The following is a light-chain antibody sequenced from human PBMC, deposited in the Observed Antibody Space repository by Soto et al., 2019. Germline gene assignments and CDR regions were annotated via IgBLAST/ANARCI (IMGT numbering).Light chain of an antibody. CDR3: QPCYSYPPFT. CDR1: EDVSNY. CDR2: AAS. Sequence: AIRMTQSPSSLSASTGDTVTISCRASEDVSNYLAWYQQKPGKAPKLLIYAASALQSGVPSRFSGSGSGTDFTPTIRSLQSEDFATYYCQPCYSYPPFTCGPGPKLDLE. V-gene: IGKV1-8*01. J-gene: IGKJ3*01.